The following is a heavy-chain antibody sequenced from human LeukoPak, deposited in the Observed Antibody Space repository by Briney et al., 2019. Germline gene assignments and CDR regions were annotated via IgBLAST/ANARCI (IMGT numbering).Heavy chain of an antibody. D-gene: IGHD5-12*01. CDR3: AGGWLRYRGPLDY. CDR1: GFTFSSYG. Sequence: GGSLRLSCAASGFTFSSYGMHWVRQAPGKGLEWVAVIWYDGSNKYYADSVKGRFTISRDNSKDTLYLQMNSLRAEDTAVYYCAGGWLRYRGPLDYWGQGTLVTVSS. V-gene: IGHV3-33*01. J-gene: IGHJ4*02. CDR2: IWYDGSNK.